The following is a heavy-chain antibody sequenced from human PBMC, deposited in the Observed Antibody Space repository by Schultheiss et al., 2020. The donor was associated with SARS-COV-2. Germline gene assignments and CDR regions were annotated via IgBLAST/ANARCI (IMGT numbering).Heavy chain of an antibody. CDR1: GFTFSSYG. J-gene: IGHJ6*02. CDR2: IWYDGSNK. V-gene: IGHV3-33*01. CDR3: ARGRSYYYGMDV. Sequence: GGSLRLSCAASGFTFSSYGMHWVRQAPGKGLEWVAVIWYDGSNKYYADSVKGRFSISRDNSKNTLYLQMNSLRAEDTAVYNCARGRSYYYGMDVWGQGTTVTVSS.